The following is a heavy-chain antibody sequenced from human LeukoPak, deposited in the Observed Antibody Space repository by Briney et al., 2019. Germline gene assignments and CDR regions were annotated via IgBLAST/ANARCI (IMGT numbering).Heavy chain of an antibody. CDR2: ISGSGGST. Sequence: GGSLRLSCAASGFTFSSYAMSWVRQAPGTGLEWVSAISGSGGSTYYADSVKGRFTISRDNSKNTLYLQMNSLRAEDTAVYYCAKTVTNYYYYMDVWGKGTTVTVSS. CDR3: AKTVTNYYYYMDV. D-gene: IGHD4-17*01. CDR1: GFTFSSYA. V-gene: IGHV3-23*01. J-gene: IGHJ6*03.